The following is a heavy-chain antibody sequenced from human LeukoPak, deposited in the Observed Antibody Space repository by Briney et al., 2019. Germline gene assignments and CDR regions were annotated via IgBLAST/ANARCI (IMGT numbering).Heavy chain of an antibody. CDR2: MNPNSGNT. CDR1: GYTFTSYD. J-gene: IGHJ5*02. V-gene: IGHV1-8*01. Sequence: ASMKVSCKASGYTFTSYDINWVRQATGQGLEWMAWMNPNSGNTGYAQTFQGRVTLSRNTSLSTAYMELSSLGSEDTAVYYCAKAAAGTRAWFDPWGQGTLVTVSS. D-gene: IGHD6-13*01. CDR3: AKAAAGTRAWFDP.